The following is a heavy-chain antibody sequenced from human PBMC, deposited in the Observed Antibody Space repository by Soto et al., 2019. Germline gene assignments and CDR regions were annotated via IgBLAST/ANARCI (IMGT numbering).Heavy chain of an antibody. CDR2: TWYDGTNK. CDR3: ATDRVGVAVGGDFVMDV. Sequence: QVQVVESGGGVVQPGRSLRLSCAASGFTFSNYGMHWVRQAPGKGLEWVAATWYDGTNKYYVDSVKGRFTISRDNSKNTLYLQMDSLRAEDTGVYYCATDRVGVAVGGDFVMDVWGQGTTVTVSS. CDR1: GFTFSNYG. V-gene: IGHV3-33*01. J-gene: IGHJ6*02. D-gene: IGHD6-13*01.